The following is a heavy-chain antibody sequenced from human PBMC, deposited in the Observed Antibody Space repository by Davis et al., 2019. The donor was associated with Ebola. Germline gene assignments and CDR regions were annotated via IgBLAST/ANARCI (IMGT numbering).Heavy chain of an antibody. CDR2: IYYSGST. D-gene: IGHD5-18*01. CDR3: ARDRRDSYVYRYYYYGMDV. CDR1: GGSISSSSYY. J-gene: IGHJ6*02. Sequence: MPSETLSLTCTVSGGSISSSSYYWGWIRQPPGKGPEWIGSIYYSGSTYYNPSPKRRVTISVDTSKNQFSLKLSSVTAADTAVYYCARDRRDSYVYRYYYYGMDVWGQGTTVTVSS. V-gene: IGHV4-39*02.